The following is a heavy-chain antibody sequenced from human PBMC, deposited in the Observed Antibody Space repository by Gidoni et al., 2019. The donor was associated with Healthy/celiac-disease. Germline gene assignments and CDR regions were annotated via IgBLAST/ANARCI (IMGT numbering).Heavy chain of an antibody. V-gene: IGHV3-23*01. Sequence: EVQLLESGGGLVQPGGSLRLSCAASGFSFSSYAMSWVRQAPGKGLEWVSAISGSGGSTYYADSVKGRFTISRDNSNNTLYLQMNSLRAEDTAVYYCAKDRYYGSGSYYNVGWFDPWGQGTLVTVSS. J-gene: IGHJ5*02. CDR2: ISGSGGST. CDR1: GFSFSSYA. D-gene: IGHD3-10*01. CDR3: AKDRYYGSGSYYNVGWFDP.